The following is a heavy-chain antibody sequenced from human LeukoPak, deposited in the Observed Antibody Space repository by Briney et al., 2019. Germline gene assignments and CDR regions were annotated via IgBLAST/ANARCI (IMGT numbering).Heavy chain of an antibody. J-gene: IGHJ4*02. Sequence: PSETLSLTCTVSSGSISTYYWSWIRQPPGKGLEWIGHIYYSGSTNYNPSLKSRVTISIDTSKNQFSLKLTSVAAADTAVYYCARRISGWPYFDYWGRGTLVTVSS. CDR3: ARRISGWPYFDY. CDR2: IYYSGST. V-gene: IGHV4-59*08. CDR1: SGSISTYY. D-gene: IGHD6-19*01.